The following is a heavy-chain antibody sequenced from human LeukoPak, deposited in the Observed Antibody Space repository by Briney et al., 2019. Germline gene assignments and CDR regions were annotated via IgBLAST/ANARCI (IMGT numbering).Heavy chain of an antibody. Sequence: SETLSLTCTVSGGSISSSSYYWGWLRQPPGKGLEWIGCIYYSGSPYYNPSLKSRVTISVDTPKNQFSLKLSSVTAADTAVYYCARNGDGEGSFDYWGQGTLVTVSS. J-gene: IGHJ4*02. CDR3: ARNGDGEGSFDY. V-gene: IGHV4-39*07. CDR1: GGSISSSSYY. CDR2: IYYSGSP. D-gene: IGHD3-10*01.